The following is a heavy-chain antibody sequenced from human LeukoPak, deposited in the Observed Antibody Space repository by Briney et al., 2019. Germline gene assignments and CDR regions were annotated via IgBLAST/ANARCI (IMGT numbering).Heavy chain of an antibody. V-gene: IGHV1-24*01. CDR1: GYTLTELS. CDR2: FDPEDGET. Sequence: GSVKVSCKVSGYTLTELSMHWVRQAPGKGLEWMGGFDPEDGETIYAQKFQGRVTMTEDTSADTAYMELSSLRSEDTAVYYCATGPVMRYCSGGSCYYHRSEYFQHWGQGTLVTVSS. D-gene: IGHD2-15*01. J-gene: IGHJ1*01. CDR3: ATGPVMRYCSGGSCYYHRSEYFQH.